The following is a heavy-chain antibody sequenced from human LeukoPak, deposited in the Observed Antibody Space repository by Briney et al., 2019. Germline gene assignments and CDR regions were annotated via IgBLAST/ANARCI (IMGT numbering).Heavy chain of an antibody. CDR2: IRTSNGDS. CDR3: AREGSQYDFDF. D-gene: IGHD2-2*01. Sequence: ASVKVSCKTSGYTFTSYAVTWVRQAPGQGLEWMSRIRTSNGDSIYAHIVQDRVTMTTDTSTSTAYMELRSLRSDDTAVYYCAREGSQYDFDFWGQGTLVTVSS. CDR1: GYTFTSYA. J-gene: IGHJ4*02. V-gene: IGHV1-18*01.